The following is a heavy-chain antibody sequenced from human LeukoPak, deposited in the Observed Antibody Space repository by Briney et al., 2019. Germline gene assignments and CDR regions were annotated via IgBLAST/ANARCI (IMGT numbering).Heavy chain of an antibody. Sequence: GGSLRLSCAASGFTFSSYGMHWVRQAPGKGLEWVAFIRYDGSNKYYADSVKGRFTISRDNSKNTLYLQMNSLRAEDTAVYYCAKSAPGYCRSTSCYTFDYWGQGTLVTVSS. V-gene: IGHV3-30*02. J-gene: IGHJ4*02. CDR1: GFTFSSYG. CDR2: IRYDGSNK. CDR3: AKSAPGYCRSTSCYTFDY. D-gene: IGHD2-2*02.